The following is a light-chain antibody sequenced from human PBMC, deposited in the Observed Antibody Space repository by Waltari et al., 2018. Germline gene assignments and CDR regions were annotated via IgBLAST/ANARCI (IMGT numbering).Light chain of an antibody. CDR1: QSISSR. V-gene: IGKV1-5*03. CDR3: QQYNSYPKWT. Sequence: DIQMTQSPSTLSASVGDRVTIPCRASQSISSRLALYQQKPGKAPKLLIYKASSLESGVPSRFSGSGSGTEFTLTISNLQPDDFASYYCQQYNSYPKWTFGQGTKVEIK. J-gene: IGKJ1*01. CDR2: KAS.